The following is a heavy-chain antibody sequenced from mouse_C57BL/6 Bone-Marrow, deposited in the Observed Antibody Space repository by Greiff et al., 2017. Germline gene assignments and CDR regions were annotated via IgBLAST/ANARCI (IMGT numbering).Heavy chain of an antibody. CDR1: GYTFTGYW. D-gene: IGHD1-1*01. CDR2: ILPGSGST. CDR3: AREYYGSSYPHWYFDV. J-gene: IGHJ1*03. Sequence: QVQLQQSGAELMKPGASVKLSCKATGYTFTGYWIEWVKQRPGHGLEWIGEILPGSGSTNYNEKFKGKATFTADTSSNTAYMQLSSLTTADSAIYYCAREYYGSSYPHWYFDVWGTGTTVTVSA. V-gene: IGHV1-9*01.